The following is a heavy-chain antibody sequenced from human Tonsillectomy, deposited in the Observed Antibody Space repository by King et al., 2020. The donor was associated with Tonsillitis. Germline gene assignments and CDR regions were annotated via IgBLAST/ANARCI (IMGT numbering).Heavy chain of an antibody. CDR2: IYWDDDT. D-gene: IGHD3-22*01. V-gene: IGHV2-5*02. J-gene: IGHJ4*02. CDR1: GFSLSTSGVG. CDR3: AHFNSAYFGY. Sequence: ITLKESGPTLVKPTQTLTLTCTFSGFSLSTSGVGLAWIRQPPGKALEWLALIYWDDDTRYSPSLKSRRTLTREPPKNQVVFTITNMYPVDTATYYCAHFNSAYFGYWGEGTLVTVSS.